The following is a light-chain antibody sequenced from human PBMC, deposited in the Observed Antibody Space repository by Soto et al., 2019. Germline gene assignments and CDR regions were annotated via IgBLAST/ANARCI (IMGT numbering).Light chain of an antibody. CDR1: QSIATY. CDR3: QQSSTVQRT. J-gene: IGKJ2*01. CDR2: AAS. Sequence: DIQMTQSPSSLSASVGDRVTITCRASQSIATYLNWYQQRPGKAPKLLIYAASTLHSGVPSRFRGGGSGTDFTLTISSLQPEDFASYYCQQSSTVQRTFGQGTKLEIK. V-gene: IGKV1-39*01.